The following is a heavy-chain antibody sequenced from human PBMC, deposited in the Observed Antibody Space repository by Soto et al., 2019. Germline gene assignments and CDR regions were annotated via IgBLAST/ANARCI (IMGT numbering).Heavy chain of an antibody. V-gene: IGHV1-8*01. CDR1: GYTFTSYD. Sequence: ASVKVSCKASGYTFTSYDINWVRQATGQGPEWMGWMNPNSGNTGYAQKFQGRVTMTRNTSISTAYMELSSLRSEDTAVYYCARGQYYDFWSGYLNLYYYYGMDVWGQGTTVTVS. J-gene: IGHJ6*02. D-gene: IGHD3-3*01. CDR2: MNPNSGNT. CDR3: ARGQYYDFWSGYLNLYYYYGMDV.